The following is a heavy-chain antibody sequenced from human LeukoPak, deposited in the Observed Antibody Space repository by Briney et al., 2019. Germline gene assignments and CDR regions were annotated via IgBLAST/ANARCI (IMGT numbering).Heavy chain of an antibody. CDR2: INPSGGST. CDR3: ASGPSSPSVPAASGLDY. Sequence: GSLRLSCKASGYTFTSYYMHWVRQAPGQGLEWMGIINPSGGSTSYAQKFQGKVTMTRDMSTSTVYMELSSLRSEDTAVYYCASGPSSPSVPAASGLDYWGQETLVTVSS. CDR1: GYTFTSYY. V-gene: IGHV1-46*01. J-gene: IGHJ4*02. D-gene: IGHD2-2*01.